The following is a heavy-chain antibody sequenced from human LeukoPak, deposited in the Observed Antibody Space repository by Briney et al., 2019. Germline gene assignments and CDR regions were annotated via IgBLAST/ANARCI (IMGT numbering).Heavy chain of an antibody. CDR3: ARATTGTTGSHLLWYYFDY. CDR2: INHSGST. V-gene: IGHV4-39*01. CDR1: GGSISSSSYY. D-gene: IGHD1-1*01. J-gene: IGHJ4*02. Sequence: SETLSLTCTVSGGSISSSSYYWGWIRQPPGKGLEWIGEINHSGSTNYNPSLKSRVTISVDTSKNQFSLKLSSVTAADTAVYYCARATTGTTGSHLLWYYFDYWGQGTLVTVSS.